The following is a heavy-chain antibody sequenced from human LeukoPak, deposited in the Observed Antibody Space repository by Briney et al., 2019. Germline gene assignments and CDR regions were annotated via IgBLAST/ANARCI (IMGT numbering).Heavy chain of an antibody. Sequence: PGGSLRLSCAASGFTFSSYWMSWVRQAPGKGLEWVANIKQDGSEKYYVDSVKGRFTISRDNAKNSLYLQMNSLRAEDTAVYYCARVPGDSSGYYPYYFDYWGQGTLVTVSS. D-gene: IGHD3-22*01. CDR2: IKQDGSEK. V-gene: IGHV3-7*04. CDR1: GFTFSSYW. J-gene: IGHJ4*02. CDR3: ARVPGDSSGYYPYYFDY.